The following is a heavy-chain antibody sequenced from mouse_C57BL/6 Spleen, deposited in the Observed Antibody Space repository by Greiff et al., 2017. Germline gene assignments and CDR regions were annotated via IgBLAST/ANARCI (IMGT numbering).Heavy chain of an antibody. CDR1: GYTFPSYW. J-gene: IGHJ3*01. D-gene: IGHD2-5*01. V-gene: IGHV1-59*01. Sequence: QVQLQQPGAELVRPGTSVKLSCKASGYTFPSYWMHWVKQRPGQGLEWIGVIDPSDSYTNYNQKFKGKATLTVDTSSSTAYMQLSSLTSEDSAVYYCARVNCSKPLAYWGQWTLVTVSA. CDR2: IDPSDSYT. CDR3: ARVNCSKPLAY.